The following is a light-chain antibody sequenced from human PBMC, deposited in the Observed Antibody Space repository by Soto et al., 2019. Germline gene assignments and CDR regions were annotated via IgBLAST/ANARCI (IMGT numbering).Light chain of an antibody. CDR2: NDN. CDR3: AAWDDSLSGL. V-gene: IGLV1-47*01. CDR1: SSNIGSNY. J-gene: IGLJ2*01. Sequence: QSVLTQSPSASGTPGQRVTISCSGSSSNIGSNYVYWHQQLPGTAPKLLIYNDNQRPSGVPDRFSGSKSGTSASLAISGLRSEDEADYYCAAWDDSLSGLFGGGTKLTVL.